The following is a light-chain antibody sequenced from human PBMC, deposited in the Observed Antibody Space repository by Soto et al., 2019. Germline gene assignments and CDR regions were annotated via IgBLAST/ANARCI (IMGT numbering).Light chain of an antibody. J-gene: IGKJ2*01. CDR2: AAS. Sequence: DTQMTQSPSAMSASVGDRVTITCRASRGITNYVAWFQQKPGQVPKRLIYAASSLHRGVPSRFSGSGSGTEFTLTISSLQPEDFATYFCLQHNTYPHTFGQGTKLEIK. CDR1: RGITNY. V-gene: IGKV1-17*03. CDR3: LQHNTYPHT.